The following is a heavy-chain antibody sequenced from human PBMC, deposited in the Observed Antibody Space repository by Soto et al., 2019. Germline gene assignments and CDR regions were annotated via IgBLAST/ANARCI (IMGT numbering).Heavy chain of an antibody. CDR3: ARGYYYDSSGYLGAFDY. D-gene: IGHD3-22*01. V-gene: IGHV4-4*07. CDR1: GGSISSYY. J-gene: IGHJ4*02. CDR2: IYTSGST. Sequence: PSETPSLTCTVSGGSISSYYWSWIRQPAGKGLEWIGRIYTSGSTNYNPSLKSRVTMSVDTSKNQFSLKLSSVTAADTAVYYCARGYYYDSSGYLGAFDYWGQGTLVTVSS.